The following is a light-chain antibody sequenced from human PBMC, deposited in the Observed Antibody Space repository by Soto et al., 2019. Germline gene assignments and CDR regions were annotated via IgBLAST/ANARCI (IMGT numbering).Light chain of an antibody. Sequence: QSVLTQPPSASGTPGQRVIISCSGTSSNLGSNTANWYQQFPGTAPKVLIYSDNQRPSGVPDRFSGSKSGTSASLAISGLQSEDEADYYCAAWDDSLNAWVFGGGTKLTVL. CDR3: AAWDDSLNAWV. V-gene: IGLV1-44*01. CDR2: SDN. CDR1: SSNLGSNT. J-gene: IGLJ3*02.